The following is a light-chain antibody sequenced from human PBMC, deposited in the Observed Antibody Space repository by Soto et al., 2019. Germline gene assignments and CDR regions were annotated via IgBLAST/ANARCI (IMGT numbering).Light chain of an antibody. J-gene: IGKJ2*01. CDR1: QSISSW. Sequence: DIQMTQSPSTLSASVGDIVTITCRASQSISSWLAWYQQKPGKAPKLLIYDASSLESVVPSRFSGSGSGTEFTLTISSLQPDDFATYYCQQYNSYPYTFGQGTKLEIK. V-gene: IGKV1-5*01. CDR2: DAS. CDR3: QQYNSYPYT.